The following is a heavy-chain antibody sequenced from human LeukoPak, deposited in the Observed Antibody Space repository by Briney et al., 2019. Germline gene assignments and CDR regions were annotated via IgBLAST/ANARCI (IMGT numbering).Heavy chain of an antibody. D-gene: IGHD6-19*01. CDR3: AREGDSAGWYRPAFRLLDY. V-gene: IGHV1-18*01. CDR1: GYTFTSYG. CDR2: ISGYNAET. Sequence: ASVKVSCKTSGYTFTSYGLYWLRQAPGQGLEWMGWISGYNAETNYARKFQGRVTMTTDTSTTTAYMELTSLTSDDTALYYCAREGDSAGWYRPAFRLLDYWGQGTMVTVSS. J-gene: IGHJ4*02.